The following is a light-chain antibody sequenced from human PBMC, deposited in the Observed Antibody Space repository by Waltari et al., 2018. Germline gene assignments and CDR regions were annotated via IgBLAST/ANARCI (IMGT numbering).Light chain of an antibody. CDR1: QSVSSSY. J-gene: IGKJ2*01. CDR2: GAS. V-gene: IGKV3-20*01. Sequence: EIVLTQSPGTLSLSQGERATLSCRASQSVSSSYLAWYQQKPGQAPRLLIYGASSRATGIPDRFSGSGSGTDFTLTISRLEPEDFAVYYCQQYSSSPYTFGQGTKLEIK. CDR3: QQYSSSPYT.